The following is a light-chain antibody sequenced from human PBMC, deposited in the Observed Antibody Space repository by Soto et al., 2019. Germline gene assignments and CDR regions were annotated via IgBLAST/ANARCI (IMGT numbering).Light chain of an antibody. Sequence: ELVMTQSPATLSLSPGERAAVSCRASQSINSELAWYQQKPRQPPRLLIYGASTRATCVPARFTDSESGSGFTLTISGLQSEDFAVYYCQQGHNWPLTSGQGTRLEI. J-gene: IGKJ2*01. V-gene: IGKV3-15*01. CDR2: GAS. CDR3: QQGHNWPLT. CDR1: QSINSE.